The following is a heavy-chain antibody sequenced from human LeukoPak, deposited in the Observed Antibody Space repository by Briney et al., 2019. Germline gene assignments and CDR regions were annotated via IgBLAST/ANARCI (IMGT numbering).Heavy chain of an antibody. CDR3: ARWGSSGWYPMDV. Sequence: PGGSLRLSCAASGYTFSTYWMHWVRQAPGKALVCGSCINIHGSSPSYADSVKGGFTISRDNAKNTVYLQMNSLRAEDTAVYYCARWGSSGWYPMDVWGQGTTVTVSS. D-gene: IGHD6-19*01. CDR2: INIHGSSP. CDR1: GYTFSTYW. V-gene: IGHV3-74*01. J-gene: IGHJ6*02.